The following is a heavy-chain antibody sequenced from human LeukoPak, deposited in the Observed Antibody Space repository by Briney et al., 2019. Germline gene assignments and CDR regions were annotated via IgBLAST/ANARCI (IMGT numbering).Heavy chain of an antibody. CDR1: GGSISSYY. D-gene: IGHD2-8*02. J-gene: IGHJ4*02. Sequence: SETLSLTCTVSGGSISSYYWSWIRQPPGKGLEWIGYVHYSGSTNYSPSLKSRLTISVDTSKNQFSLRLSSVTAADTAVYYCARLPPESGAVDYWGQGTLVTVSS. CDR2: VHYSGST. V-gene: IGHV4-59*08. CDR3: ARLPPESGAVDY.